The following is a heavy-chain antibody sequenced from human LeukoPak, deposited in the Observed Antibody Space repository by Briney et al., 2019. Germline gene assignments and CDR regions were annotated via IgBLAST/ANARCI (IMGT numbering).Heavy chain of an antibody. J-gene: IGHJ4*02. V-gene: IGHV4-39*01. CDR1: GGSISSSSYY. CDR2: IYYSGST. Sequence: SETLSLTCTVPGGSISSSSYYWGWIRQPPGKGLEWIGSIYYSGSTYYNPSLKSRVTISVDTSKNQFSLKLSSVTAADTAVYYCARNQPAVVAAAGTFDYWGQGTLVTVSS. CDR3: ARNQPAVVAAAGTFDY. D-gene: IGHD6-13*01.